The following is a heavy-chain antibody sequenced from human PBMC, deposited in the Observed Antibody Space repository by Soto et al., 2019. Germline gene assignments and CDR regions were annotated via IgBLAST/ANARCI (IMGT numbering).Heavy chain of an antibody. Sequence: QVQLVESGGGLVKPGGSLRLSCVASGFTFNDYYMSWIRQAPGKGLEWVSYISSSSGYTNYADSVKGRFTISRDNVRNALYPQMHSLSATDTAVYYCARGGTTVTVCCGQGTLGTVSS. D-gene: IGHD4-17*01. CDR1: GFTFNDYY. CDR3: ARGGTTVTVC. CDR2: ISSSSGYT. J-gene: IGHJ4*02. V-gene: IGHV3-11*06.